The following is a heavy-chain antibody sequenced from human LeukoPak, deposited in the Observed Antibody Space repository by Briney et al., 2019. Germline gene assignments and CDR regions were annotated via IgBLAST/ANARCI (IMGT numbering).Heavy chain of an antibody. CDR1: GFTFSSYA. CDR2: ISYDGSNK. J-gene: IGHJ4*02. Sequence: GGSLRLSCAASGFTFSSYAMHWVRQAPGKGLEWVAVISYDGSNKYYADSVKGRFTISRDNSKNTLYLQMNSLRAEDTAVYYCARGGIAVAGHDYWGQGTLVTVSS. CDR3: ARGGIAVAGHDY. V-gene: IGHV3-30-3*01. D-gene: IGHD6-19*01.